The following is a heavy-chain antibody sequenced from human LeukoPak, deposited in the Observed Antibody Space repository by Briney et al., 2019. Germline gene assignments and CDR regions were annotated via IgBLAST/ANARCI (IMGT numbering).Heavy chain of an antibody. CDR3: ARGYDFWSGYYFIY. Sequence: GGSLRLSCAASGFTFSSYAMSWVRQAPGKGLEWVSSISSSSSYIYYADSVKGRFTISRDNAKNSLYLQMNSLRAEDTAVYYCARGYDFWSGYYFIYWGQGTLVTVSS. CDR2: ISSSSSYI. V-gene: IGHV3-21*01. CDR1: GFTFSSYA. D-gene: IGHD3-3*01. J-gene: IGHJ4*02.